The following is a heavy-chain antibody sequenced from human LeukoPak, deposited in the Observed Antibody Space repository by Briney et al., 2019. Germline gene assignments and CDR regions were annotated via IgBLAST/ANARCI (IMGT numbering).Heavy chain of an antibody. Sequence: SETLSLTCTVSGGSISSYYWSWIRQPPGKGLGWIGYIYYSGSTNYNPSLKSRVTISVDTSKNQFSLKLSSVTAADTAVYYCARTPLRYFDGYYFDYWGQGTLVTVSS. V-gene: IGHV4-59*01. CDR2: IYYSGST. CDR1: GGSISSYY. J-gene: IGHJ4*02. CDR3: ARTPLRYFDGYYFDY. D-gene: IGHD3-9*01.